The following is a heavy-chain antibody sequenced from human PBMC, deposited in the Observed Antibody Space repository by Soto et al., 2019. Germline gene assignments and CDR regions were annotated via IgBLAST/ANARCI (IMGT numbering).Heavy chain of an antibody. D-gene: IGHD2-21*02. CDR2: ISGSGGST. CDR3: AGPDLAYCGGDCQAVDY. J-gene: IGHJ4*02. V-gene: IGHV3-23*01. CDR1: GFTFSSYA. Sequence: GGSLRLSCAASGFTFSSYAMSWVRQAPGKGLEWVSAISGSGGSTYYADSVKGRFTISRDNSKNTLYLQMNSLRAEDTAVYYCAGPDLAYCGGDCQAVDYWGQGTLVTVSS.